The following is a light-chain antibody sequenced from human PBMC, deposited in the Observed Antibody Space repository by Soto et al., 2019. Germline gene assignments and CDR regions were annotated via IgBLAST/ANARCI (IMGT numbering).Light chain of an antibody. CDR1: QSVDSAF. J-gene: IGKJ1*01. Sequence: EIVLTQSPGSLSLSLGERATLSCRASQSVDSAFFAWYQQKPGQPPRLLMYGASRRATGIPDRFSGSGSGTDFALTISRLEPENFAVYYCQRYASSLTFGQRAKVEI. CDR2: GAS. V-gene: IGKV3-20*01. CDR3: QRYASSLT.